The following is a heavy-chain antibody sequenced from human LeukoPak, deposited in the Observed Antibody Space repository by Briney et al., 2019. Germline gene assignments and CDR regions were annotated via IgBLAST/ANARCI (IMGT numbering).Heavy chain of an antibody. CDR3: ARDGIAVAGTPSDY. CDR2: INPSGGST. CDR1: GYTFTSYY. D-gene: IGHD6-19*01. Sequence: ASVTVSFKASGYTFTSYYMHWVRQAPGQGLEWMGIINPSGGSTSYAQKFQGRVTTTRDTSTSTAYMELRSLRSDDTAVYYCARDGIAVAGTPSDYWGQGTLVTVSS. J-gene: IGHJ4*02. V-gene: IGHV1-46*01.